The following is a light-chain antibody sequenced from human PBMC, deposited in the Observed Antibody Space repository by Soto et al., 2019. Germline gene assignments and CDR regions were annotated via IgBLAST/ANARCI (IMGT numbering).Light chain of an antibody. V-gene: IGKV3-20*01. CDR1: QIVSSRY. J-gene: IGKJ5*01. Sequence: EIVLTQSPGTLSLSPGERATLSCRASQIVSSRYLAWFQQKPGQAPRLILYAASNRATGSPPTFSGRGAATDFTLTISSLEPEDFAVYYCQQYGSSPITFGQGTRLEIK. CDR2: AAS. CDR3: QQYGSSPIT.